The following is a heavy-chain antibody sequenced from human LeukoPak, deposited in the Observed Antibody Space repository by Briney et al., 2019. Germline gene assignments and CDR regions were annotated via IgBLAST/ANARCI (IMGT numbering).Heavy chain of an antibody. Sequence: TGGSLRLSCAGSGFAFSGTWLNWVRQAPGQGLGWVGRINTRTDGATTTYAAPVKGRFTISRDDSKSTLYLEMNSLKTEDTAVYYCTTEFWYYFNNWGQGTLGTVSS. D-gene: IGHD3-3*01. CDR1: GFAFSGTW. V-gene: IGHV3-15*01. J-gene: IGHJ4*02. CDR3: TTEFWYYFNN. CDR2: INTRTDGATT.